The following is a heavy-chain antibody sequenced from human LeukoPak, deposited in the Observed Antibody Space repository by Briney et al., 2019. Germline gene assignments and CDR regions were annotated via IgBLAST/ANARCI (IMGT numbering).Heavy chain of an antibody. CDR1: GFTFSSYA. J-gene: IGHJ4*02. CDR2: ISGSGVST. V-gene: IGHV3-23*01. D-gene: IGHD3-22*01. Sequence: GGSLRLSCAASGFTFSSYAMNWVRQAPGKGLEWVSVISGSGVSTYYADSVKGRFTISRDYSKNTLYLQMNSLRAEDTAVYYCAKDPTYDSSGYFDYWGQGTLVTVSS. CDR3: AKDPTYDSSGYFDY.